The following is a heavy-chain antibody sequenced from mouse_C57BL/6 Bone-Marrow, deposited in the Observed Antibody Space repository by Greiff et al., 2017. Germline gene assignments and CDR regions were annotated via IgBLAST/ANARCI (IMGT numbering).Heavy chain of an antibody. V-gene: IGHV5-17*01. CDR1: GFTFSDYG. J-gene: IGHJ2*01. CDR3: ARWLLRY. Sequence: EVKVVESGGGLVKPGGSLKLSCAASGFTFSDYGMHWVRQAPEKGLEWVAYISSGSSTIYYADTVKGRFTISRDNAKNTLFLQMTSLRSEDTAMYYCARWLLRYWGQGTTLTVSS. D-gene: IGHD2-3*01. CDR2: ISSGSSTI.